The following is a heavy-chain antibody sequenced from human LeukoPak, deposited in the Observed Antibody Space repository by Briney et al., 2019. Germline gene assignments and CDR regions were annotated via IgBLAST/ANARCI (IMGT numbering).Heavy chain of an antibody. CDR3: ARDLRIRFLEWLPDGGYYYYYGMDV. D-gene: IGHD3-3*01. CDR1: GFTFSSYE. V-gene: IGHV3-48*03. CDR2: IGSSGSTI. J-gene: IGHJ6*02. Sequence: GGSLRLSCAASGFTFSSYEMNWVRQAPGKGLEWVSYIGSSGSTIYYADSVKGRFTISRDNAKNSLYLQMNSLRAEDTAVYYCARDLRIRFLEWLPDGGYYYYYGMDVWGQGTTVTVSS.